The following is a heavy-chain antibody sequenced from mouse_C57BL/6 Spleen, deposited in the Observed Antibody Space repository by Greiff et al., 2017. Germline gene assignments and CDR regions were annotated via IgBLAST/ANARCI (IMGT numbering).Heavy chain of an antibody. CDR2: IYPGDGDT. Sequence: QVQLKESGPELVQPGASVKISCKASGYAFSSSWMNWVKQRPGKGLEWIGRIYPGDGDTNYNGKFKGKATLTADKSSSTAYMQLRSLTSEDSAVYFCARSGAIDYWGQGTTLTVSS. D-gene: IGHD3-1*01. CDR3: ARSGAIDY. J-gene: IGHJ2*01. CDR1: GYAFSSSW. V-gene: IGHV1-82*01.